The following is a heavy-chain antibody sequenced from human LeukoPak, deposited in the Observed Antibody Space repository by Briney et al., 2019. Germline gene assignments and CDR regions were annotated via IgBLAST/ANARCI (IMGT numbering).Heavy chain of an antibody. J-gene: IGHJ4*02. Sequence: PGGSLRLSCAASGFTFSSYAMHWVRQAPGKGLEWVAVISYDGSNKYYADSVKGRFTISRDNSKNTLYLQMNSLRAEDTAVYYCASEGPGNFDYWGQGTLVTVSS. V-gene: IGHV3-30*04. CDR1: GFTFSSYA. CDR3: ASEGPGNFDY. CDR2: ISYDGSNK. D-gene: IGHD3-10*01.